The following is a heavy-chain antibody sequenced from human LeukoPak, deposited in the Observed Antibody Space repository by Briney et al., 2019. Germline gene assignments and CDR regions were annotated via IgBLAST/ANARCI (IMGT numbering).Heavy chain of an antibody. Sequence: GESLKIPCKCSGCRFTIYCSGGARHMRGKGREGMGIIYRGDSESKYSPSSEDPVTISDLKCISTTSLQSGSLKASDTAMYNCARRSYDSSGCYYHIDYWGQGTLVTVSS. CDR1: GCRFTIYC. J-gene: IGHJ4*02. V-gene: IGHV5-51*01. D-gene: IGHD3-22*01. CDR2: IYRGDSES. CDR3: ARRSYDSSGCYYHIDY.